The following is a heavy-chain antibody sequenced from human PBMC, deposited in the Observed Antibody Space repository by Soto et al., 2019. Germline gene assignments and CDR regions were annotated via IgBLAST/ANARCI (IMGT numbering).Heavy chain of an antibody. J-gene: IGHJ4*02. V-gene: IGHV3-23*01. CDR2: VSIGGST. CDR1: GFTFSSCA. Sequence: GGSLRLSCAASGFTFSSCAMGWVRQGPGKGLEWVAVVSIGGSTHYADSVRGRFTISRDNSKNTLSLQMNSLTAEDTAVYFCAKRRGAGGHFDYWGQGARVTVSS. CDR3: AKRRGAGGHFDY. D-gene: IGHD2-15*01.